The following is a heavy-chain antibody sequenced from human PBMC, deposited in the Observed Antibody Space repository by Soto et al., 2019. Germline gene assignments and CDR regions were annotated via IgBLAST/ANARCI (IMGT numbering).Heavy chain of an antibody. CDR1: GGSVSNYY. D-gene: IGHD2-15*01. CDR2: INYSGST. V-gene: IGHV4-59*02. J-gene: IGHJ6*02. CDR3: ARLAPRYRIRDYSYHSLDF. Sequence: PSETLSLTCTVSGGSVSNYYWTWIRQPPGKGLEWISYINYSGSTDHSPSLKSRVTISLDTSKNQFSLRLISVTAADTAVYYCARLAPRYRIRDYSYHSLDFWGQGTTVTVSS.